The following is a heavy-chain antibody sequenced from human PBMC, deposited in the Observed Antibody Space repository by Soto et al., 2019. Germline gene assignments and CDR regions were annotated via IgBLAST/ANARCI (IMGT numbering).Heavy chain of an antibody. J-gene: IGHJ6*02. Sequence: QVQLVESGGGVVQPGRSLRLSCAASGFTFSSYGMHWVRQAPGKGLEWVAVISFDGSNKYYADSVKGRFTISRDNSKNTLYLQMTSLGAEDTTVYYCAKENGVVPAARHDYYGMDVWGQGTTVTVSS. D-gene: IGHD2-2*01. CDR3: AKENGVVPAARHDYYGMDV. CDR1: GFTFSSYG. V-gene: IGHV3-30*18. CDR2: ISFDGSNK.